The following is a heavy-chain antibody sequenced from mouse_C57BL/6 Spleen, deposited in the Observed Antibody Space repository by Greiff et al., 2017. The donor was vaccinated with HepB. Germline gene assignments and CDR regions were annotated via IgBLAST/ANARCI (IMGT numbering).Heavy chain of an antibody. CDR3: ARIITTVANWYFDV. CDR1: GFTFSSYG. CDR2: ISSGGSYT. Sequence: DVKLVESGGDLVKPGGSLKLSCAASGFTFSSYGMSWVRQTPDKRLEWVATISSGGSYTYYPDSVKGRFTISRDNAKNTLYLQMSSLKSEDTAMYYCARIITTVANWYFDVWGTGTTVTVSS. J-gene: IGHJ1*03. V-gene: IGHV5-6*02. D-gene: IGHD1-1*01.